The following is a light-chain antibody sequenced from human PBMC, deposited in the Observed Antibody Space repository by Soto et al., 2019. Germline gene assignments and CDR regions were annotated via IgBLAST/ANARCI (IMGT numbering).Light chain of an antibody. CDR2: AAS. CDR3: DQRSNWTTAT. J-gene: IGKJ5*01. Sequence: ELVFTQSPGTLSLSAGERAPLSCMASQSVTSNYLAWYQQQPCQAPRXIIYAASTTAPGTPARFSGSXYVTDFTLNIRSLEPDDFAVYSCDQRSNWTTATFRQGTRLEI. CDR1: QSVTSNY. V-gene: IGKV3D-20*02.